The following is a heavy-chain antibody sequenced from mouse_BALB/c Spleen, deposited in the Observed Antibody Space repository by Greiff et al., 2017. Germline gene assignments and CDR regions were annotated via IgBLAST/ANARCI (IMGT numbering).Heavy chain of an antibody. D-gene: IGHD1-1*01. CDR3: ARHGTTGAMDY. CDR2: ISSGGGST. CDR1: GFAFSSYD. Sequence: EVNVVESGGGLVKPGGSLKLSCAASGFAFSSYDMSWVRQTPEKRLEWVAYISSGGGSTYYPDTVKGRFTISRDNAKNTLYLQMSSLKSEDTAMYYCARHGTTGAMDYWGQGTSVTVSS. J-gene: IGHJ4*01. V-gene: IGHV5-12-1*01.